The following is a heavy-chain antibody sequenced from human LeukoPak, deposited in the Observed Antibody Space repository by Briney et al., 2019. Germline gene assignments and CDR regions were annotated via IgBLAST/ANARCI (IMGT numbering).Heavy chain of an antibody. CDR3: AREEPYYYGSGSSFY. CDR1: GFTFSSYG. D-gene: IGHD3-10*01. V-gene: IGHV3-33*01. Sequence: GGSLRLSCAASGFTFSSYGMHWVRQAPGKGLEWVAVIWYDGSNKYYADSVKGRFTISRDNSKNTLYLQMNSLRAEDTAVYYCAREEPYYYGSGSSFYWGQGTLVTVSS. J-gene: IGHJ4*02. CDR2: IWYDGSNK.